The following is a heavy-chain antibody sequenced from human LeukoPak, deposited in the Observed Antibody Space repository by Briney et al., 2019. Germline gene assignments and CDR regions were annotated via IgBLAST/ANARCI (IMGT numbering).Heavy chain of an antibody. J-gene: IGHJ4*02. CDR1: GFTFSSYE. D-gene: IGHD2-21*02. V-gene: IGHV3-48*03. CDR2: ISSSGSTI. CDR3: AKVGFQVVVTADSATFDY. Sequence: GSLRLSCAASGFTFSSYEMNWVRQAPGKGLEWVSYISSSGSTIYYADSVKGRFTISRDNAKNTLYLQMNSLRAEDTAVYYCAKVGFQVVVTADSATFDYWGQGTLVTVSS.